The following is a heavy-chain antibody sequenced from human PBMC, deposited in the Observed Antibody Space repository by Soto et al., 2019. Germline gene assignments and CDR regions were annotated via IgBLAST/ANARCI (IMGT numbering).Heavy chain of an antibody. D-gene: IGHD1-20*01. CDR1: GYTCTNHW. J-gene: IGHJ3*02. Sequence: GESLKISCQGSGYTCTNHWIGWVRQMPGKGLEWMGIIYPGDSDTRYSPSFQGQVTLLAEKAMCTAYLQWSSLMESDTAMYSGAAGYKTGLDACDIWGKGRLV. CDR3: AAGYKTGLDACDI. CDR2: IYPGDSDT. V-gene: IGHV5-51*01.